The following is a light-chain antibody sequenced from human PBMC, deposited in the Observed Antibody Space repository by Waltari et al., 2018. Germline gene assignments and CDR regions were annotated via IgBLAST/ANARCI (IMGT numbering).Light chain of an antibody. CDR3: QVWDSDSDDVV. CDR2: CAN. J-gene: IGLJ3*02. CDR1: NILTHS. V-gene: IGLV3-21*01. Sequence: SYVLTQPPSTSVAPRQTPRITCGRTNILTHSVHRSQQTPGQAPVLVVSCANDRPTGISQRFSGGVSGHAATLTIARVEGGDEADYYCQVWDSDSDDVVFGGGTKLTVL.